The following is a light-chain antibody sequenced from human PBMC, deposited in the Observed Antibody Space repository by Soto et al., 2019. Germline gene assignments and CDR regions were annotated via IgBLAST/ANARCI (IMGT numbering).Light chain of an antibody. CDR3: CSYAGSSSYV. CDR1: SSDVGGYNY. Sequence: QSVLTQPRSVSGSPGQSVTISCTGTSSDVGGYNYVSWYQQHPGKAPKLMIYDVSKRPSGVPDRFSGSKSGNTASLTISGLQAEDEAVYSCCSYAGSSSYVFGTGTKLTAL. CDR2: DVS. V-gene: IGLV2-11*01. J-gene: IGLJ1*01.